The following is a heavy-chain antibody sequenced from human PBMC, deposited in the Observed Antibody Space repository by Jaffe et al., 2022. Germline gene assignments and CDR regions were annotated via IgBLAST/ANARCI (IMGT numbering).Heavy chain of an antibody. D-gene: IGHD3-3*01. CDR3: ATHSGTYYDFWSGYSGYYYMDV. V-gene: IGHV3-23*01. CDR2: ISGSGGST. Sequence: EVQLLESGGGLVQPGGSLRLSCAASGFTFSSYAMSWVRQAPGKGLEWVSAISGSGGSTYYADSVKGRFTISRDNSKNTLYLQMNSLRAEDTAVYYCATHSGTYYDFWSGYSGYYYMDVWGKGTTVTVSS. CDR1: GFTFSSYA. J-gene: IGHJ6*03.